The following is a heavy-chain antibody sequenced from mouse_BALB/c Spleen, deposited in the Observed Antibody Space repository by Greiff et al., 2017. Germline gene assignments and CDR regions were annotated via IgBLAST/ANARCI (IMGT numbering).Heavy chain of an antibody. D-gene: IGHD4-1*01. J-gene: IGHJ2*01. CDR2: IWAGGST. CDR1: GFSLTRYG. CDR3: ARDPGDYFDY. V-gene: IGHV2-9*02. Sequence: QVQLKESGPGLVAPSQSLSITCTVPGFSLTRYGVHWVRQPPGKGLEWLGVIWAGGSTNYNSALMSRLSISKDNSNSQVFLKMNSLQTDDTAMYYSARDPGDYFDYWGQGTTRTVSS.